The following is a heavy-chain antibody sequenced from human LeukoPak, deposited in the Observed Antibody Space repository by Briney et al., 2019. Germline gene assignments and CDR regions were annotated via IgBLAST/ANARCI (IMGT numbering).Heavy chain of an antibody. V-gene: IGHV4-34*01. CDR1: GGSFSGYY. CDR3: ARSRITIFGVGLDY. CDR2: INHSGST. D-gene: IGHD3-3*01. Sequence: SETLSLTCAVYGGSFSGYYWSWIRQPPGKGLEWIGEINHSGSTNYNPSLKSRVTISVDTSKNQFSLKLSSVTAADTAVYYCARSRITIFGVGLDYWGQGTLVTVSS. J-gene: IGHJ4*02.